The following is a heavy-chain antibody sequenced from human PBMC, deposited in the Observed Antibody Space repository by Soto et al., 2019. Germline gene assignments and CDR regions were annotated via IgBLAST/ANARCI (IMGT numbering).Heavy chain of an antibody. CDR1: GGSISSYY. J-gene: IGHJ5*02. Sequence: SETLALSCTVCGGSISSYYWSWMRQAAGKGLEWIGYIYYSGSTNYNPSLKSRVTISVDTSKNQFSLKLSSVTAADTAVYYCARAKAPLYSSSWYWFDPWGQGTLVTVS. V-gene: IGHV4-59*08. CDR2: IYYSGST. CDR3: ARAKAPLYSSSWYWFDP. D-gene: IGHD6-13*01.